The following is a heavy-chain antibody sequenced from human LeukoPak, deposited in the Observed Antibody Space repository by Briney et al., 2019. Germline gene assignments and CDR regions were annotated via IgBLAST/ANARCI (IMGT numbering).Heavy chain of an antibody. CDR3: ARHGLPSASSGSSDYYHYYMDV. J-gene: IGHJ6*03. D-gene: IGHD6-6*01. Sequence: PSETLSLNCSVSGDSINQYYYSWFRQPPGKRLEWIGYIYYSGATNYNPSVQGRVTISLDTSSNQFSLKMTSVTAADTAVFYCARHGLPSASSGSSDYYHYYMDVWGKGTAVTVSS. CDR1: GDSINQYY. V-gene: IGHV4-59*01. CDR2: IYYSGAT.